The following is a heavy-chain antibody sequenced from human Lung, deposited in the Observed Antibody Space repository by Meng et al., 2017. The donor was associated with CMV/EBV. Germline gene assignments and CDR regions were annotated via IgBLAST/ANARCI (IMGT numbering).Heavy chain of an antibody. J-gene: IGHJ5*02. CDR3: ARQGNKDYYYGSGNYYNNWFDP. V-gene: IGHV1-2*02. Sequence: QVQLVQSGAEVKKPGASWKVPCXXXXYIFSVYHIQWVRQAPGQGLEWMGWINPHSGGTAYAKKFQGRVTMTSDTSISTAYMELTSLRSDDTAIYYCARQGNKDYYYGSGNYYNNWFDPWGQGTLVTVSS. CDR2: INPHSGGT. D-gene: IGHD3-10*01. CDR1: XYIFSVYH.